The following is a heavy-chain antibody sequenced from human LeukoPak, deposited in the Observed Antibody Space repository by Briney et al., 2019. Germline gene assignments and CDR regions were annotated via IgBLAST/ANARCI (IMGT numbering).Heavy chain of an antibody. V-gene: IGHV3-30*18. CDR3: AKVAATLFGFFDF. Sequence: HTGGSLRLSCAASGFIFTDYGTHWVRQAPGKGLEWVAVISNDGIDKYYADSVKGRFTISRDNSKNTLYLQMNSLRAEDTAVYYCAKVAATLFGFFDFWGQGTLVTVSS. J-gene: IGHJ4*02. D-gene: IGHD3-10*02. CDR1: GFIFTDYG. CDR2: ISNDGIDK.